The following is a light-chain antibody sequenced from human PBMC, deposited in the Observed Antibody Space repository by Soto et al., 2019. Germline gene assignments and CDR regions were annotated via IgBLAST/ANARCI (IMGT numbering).Light chain of an antibody. CDR1: SSNIGAGYN. Sequence: QSVLTQPPSVSGAPGQRVTISCTGSSSNIGAGYNVHWYQQLPGTAPKLLIYDNNNRPSGVPDRFSGSKSGTSASLAITGLQAEDEAGYYCQSYDSSLSGSLFGGGTKLTVL. CDR2: DNN. CDR3: QSYDSSLSGSL. J-gene: IGLJ3*02. V-gene: IGLV1-40*01.